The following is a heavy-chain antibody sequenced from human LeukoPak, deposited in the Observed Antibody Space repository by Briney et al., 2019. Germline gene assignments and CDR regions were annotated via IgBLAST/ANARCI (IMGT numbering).Heavy chain of an antibody. D-gene: IGHD2/OR15-2a*01. Sequence: SETLSLTCTVSGGSISGYSWSWIRQPPGKGLEWIGYTHYSGSSDYNPSLKSRVTISVDTSKNQFSLKVSSVTAADTAVYYCARCGRNNRGYYYMEDWGKGTTVTVSS. CDR1: GGSISGYS. V-gene: IGHV4-59*01. CDR2: THYSGSS. CDR3: ARCGRNNRGYYYMED. J-gene: IGHJ6*03.